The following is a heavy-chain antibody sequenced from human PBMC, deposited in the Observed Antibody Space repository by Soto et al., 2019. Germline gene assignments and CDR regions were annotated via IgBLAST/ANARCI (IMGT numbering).Heavy chain of an antibody. V-gene: IGHV3-48*03. CDR1: GFGFSNYE. J-gene: IGHJ4*01. Sequence: GGSLRLSCAASGFGFSNYEMNWVRQAPGKGLEWVSYITSSGGATMYADSVKGRFTISRDNAKDSLYLQMNSLRVEDTAVYYCARGDCKTSCYIGFWGHVALVTVSS. CDR3: ARGDCKTSCYIGF. D-gene: IGHD2-2*02. CDR2: ITSSGGAT.